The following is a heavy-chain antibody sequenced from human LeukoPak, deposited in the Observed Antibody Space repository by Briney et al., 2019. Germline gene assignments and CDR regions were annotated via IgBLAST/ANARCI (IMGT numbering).Heavy chain of an antibody. Sequence: GGSLRLSCATSGFTFSAYSLSWVRQAPGKGLEWVSYIGSSSSTIYYADSVKGRFTISRDNAKNSLYLQMNTLRAGDTAVHYCARDRHKYNYDSGGYPPYWGQGTLVTVSS. CDR3: ARDRHKYNYDSGGYPPY. CDR2: IGSSSSTI. D-gene: IGHD3-22*01. CDR1: GFTFSAYS. J-gene: IGHJ4*02. V-gene: IGHV3-48*01.